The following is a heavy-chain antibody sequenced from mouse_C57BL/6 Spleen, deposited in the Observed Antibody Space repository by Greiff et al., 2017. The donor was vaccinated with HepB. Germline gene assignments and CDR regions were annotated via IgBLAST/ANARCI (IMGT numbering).Heavy chain of an antibody. CDR1: GFTFSDYG. CDR2: ISSGSSTI. CDR3: ARMDDYYAMDY. V-gene: IGHV5-17*01. J-gene: IGHJ4*01. Sequence: EVQLQESGGGLVKPGGSLKLSCAASGFTFSDYGMHWVRQAPEKGLEWVAYISSGSSTIYYADTVKGRFTISRDNAKNTLFLQMTSLRSEDTAMYYCARMDDYYAMDYWGQGTSVTVSS.